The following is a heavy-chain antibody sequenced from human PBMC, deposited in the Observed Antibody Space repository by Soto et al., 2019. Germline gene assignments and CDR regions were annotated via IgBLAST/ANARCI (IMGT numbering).Heavy chain of an antibody. V-gene: IGHV1-8*01. Sequence: QVQLVQSGAEVKKPGASVKVSCKASGYTFTSYDINWVRQATGQGLEWMGWMNPNSGNTGSAQKFQGRVTMTRNTSISTAYMELSSLRSEDTAVYYCARGPPYYYDSSGYYQGNWFDPWGQGTLVTVSS. CDR2: MNPNSGNT. J-gene: IGHJ5*02. D-gene: IGHD3-22*01. CDR3: ARGPPYYYDSSGYYQGNWFDP. CDR1: GYTFTSYD.